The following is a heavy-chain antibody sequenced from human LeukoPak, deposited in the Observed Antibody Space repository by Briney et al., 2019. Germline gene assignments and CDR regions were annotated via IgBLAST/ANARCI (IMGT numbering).Heavy chain of an antibody. CDR1: ATSINGHY. D-gene: IGHD2-2*01. Sequence: NASETLSLTCTVFATSINGHYWSGIPEPPGGRRWRIGDIYYTVSSRYSPPLKTRTNDSVDASNNQFSLRLNSVTAADTPVYFCARLPSQSPEGMPGFYFFDLWGRGSLVTVSS. J-gene: IGHJ2*01. V-gene: IGHV4-59*08. CDR2: IYYTVSS. CDR3: ARLPSQSPEGMPGFYFFDL.